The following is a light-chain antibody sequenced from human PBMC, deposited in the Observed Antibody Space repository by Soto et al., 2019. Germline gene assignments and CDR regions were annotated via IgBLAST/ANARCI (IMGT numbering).Light chain of an antibody. V-gene: IGKV1-5*03. J-gene: IGKJ1*01. Sequence: DIQMTQSPCTLSAPVGDRVTITCRASHSVNSWLAWFQQKPGKAPKLLIYKASTLESGVPSRFSGSGSGTEFTLTISSLQPDDFGTYYCQQYNNYWTFGQGTKVDIK. CDR3: QQYNNYWT. CDR1: HSVNSW. CDR2: KAS.